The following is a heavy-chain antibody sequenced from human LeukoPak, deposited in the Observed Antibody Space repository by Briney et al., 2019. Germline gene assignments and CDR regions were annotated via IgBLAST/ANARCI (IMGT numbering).Heavy chain of an antibody. CDR2: IIPIDGVE. CDR1: GGTSSSYT. Sequence: SVKVSCKAPGGTSSSYTISWVRHAPGQRLEWMGRIIPIDGVENYAQKFPGRVTITAEKLTSTAYMELSSLRSEDTAVYYCARALDCTNGVCFGDDAFDIWGQGTMVTVSS. CDR3: ARALDCTNGVCFGDDAFDI. J-gene: IGHJ3*02. D-gene: IGHD2-8*01. V-gene: IGHV1-69*02.